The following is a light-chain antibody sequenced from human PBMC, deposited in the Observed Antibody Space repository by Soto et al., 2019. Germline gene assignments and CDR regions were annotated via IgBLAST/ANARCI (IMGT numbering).Light chain of an antibody. CDR3: TSYAGSNNWV. J-gene: IGLJ3*02. CDR1: SSDVGGYNY. V-gene: IGLV2-8*01. Sequence: QSALTQPASGSGSPGQSITISCTGTSSDVGGYNYVSWYQQHPGKPPKLMIYEVSKRPSGVPDRFSGSKSGNTASLTVSGLQAEDEADYYCTSYAGSNNWVFGGGTKLTVL. CDR2: EVS.